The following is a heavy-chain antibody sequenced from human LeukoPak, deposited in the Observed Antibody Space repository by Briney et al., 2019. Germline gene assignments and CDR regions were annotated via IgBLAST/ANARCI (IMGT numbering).Heavy chain of an antibody. D-gene: IGHD5-24*01. J-gene: IGHJ3*02. Sequence: SVEVSCKASGGTFSSYAISWVRQAPGQGLEWMGGIIPIFGTANYAQKFQGRVTITADESTSTAYMELSSLRSEDTAVYYCARAPRDGYNANFDIWGQGTMVTVSS. CDR3: ARAPRDGYNANFDI. CDR1: GGTFSSYA. CDR2: IIPIFGTA. V-gene: IGHV1-69*01.